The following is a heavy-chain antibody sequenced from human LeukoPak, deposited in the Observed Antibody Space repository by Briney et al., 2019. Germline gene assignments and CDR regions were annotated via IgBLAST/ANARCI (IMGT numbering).Heavy chain of an antibody. Sequence: VASVKVSCKASGGTFSSYAISWVRQAPGQGLEWMGGIIPIFGTANYAQKFQGRVTITADESTSTAYMELRSLRSDDTAVYYCAILVCSSDRCLSLFDHWGQGTLVTVSS. J-gene: IGHJ4*02. CDR2: IIPIFGTA. V-gene: IGHV1-69*13. D-gene: IGHD2-15*01. CDR3: AILVCSSDRCLSLFDH. CDR1: GGTFSSYA.